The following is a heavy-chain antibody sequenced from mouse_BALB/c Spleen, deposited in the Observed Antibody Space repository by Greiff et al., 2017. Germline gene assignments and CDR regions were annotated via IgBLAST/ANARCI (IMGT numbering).Heavy chain of an antibody. D-gene: IGHD2-4*01. Sequence: VQLQQSGAELVKPGASVKLSCKASGYTFTSYYMYWVKQRPGQGLEWIGEINPSNGGTNFNEKFKSKATLTVDKSSSTAYMQLSSLTSEDSAVYYCTRGGTTMITTEFAYWGQGTLVTVSA. V-gene: IGHV1S81*02. J-gene: IGHJ3*01. CDR3: TRGGTTMITTEFAY. CDR2: INPSNGGT. CDR1: GYTFTSYY.